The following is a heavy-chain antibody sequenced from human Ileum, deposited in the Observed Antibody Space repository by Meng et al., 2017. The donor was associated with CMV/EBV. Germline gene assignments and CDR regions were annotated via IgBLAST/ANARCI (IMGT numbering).Heavy chain of an antibody. CDR1: GFTFRNYA. Sequence: GGSLRLSCAASGFTFRNYAMHWVRQAPGKGLEWVAVITYDGSDKYYGDSVKGRFTISRDNSKNTVYLHMHSLRTEDTAMYYCARDLVKGGYWGQGTLVTVSS. CDR2: ITYDGSDK. V-gene: IGHV3-30*04. D-gene: IGHD3-16*01. CDR3: ARDLVKGGY. J-gene: IGHJ4*02.